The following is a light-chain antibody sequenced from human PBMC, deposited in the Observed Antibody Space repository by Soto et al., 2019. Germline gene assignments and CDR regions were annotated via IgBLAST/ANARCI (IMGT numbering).Light chain of an antibody. V-gene: IGLV2-23*02. Sequence: QSVLTQPASVSGSPGQSIIISCTGTSIDVGSYNFVSWYQQHPGKAPKLMIYEVSKRPSGVSNRFSGSKSGNTASLTISGLQPEDEADYYCCSYAGNSGVFGGGTKVTVL. CDR3: CSYAGNSGV. J-gene: IGLJ3*02. CDR2: EVS. CDR1: SIDVGSYNF.